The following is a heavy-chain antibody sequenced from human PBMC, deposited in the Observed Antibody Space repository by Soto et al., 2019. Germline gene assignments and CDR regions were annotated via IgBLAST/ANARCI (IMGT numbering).Heavy chain of an antibody. D-gene: IGHD3-9*01. CDR1: GYTFTSYA. CDR2: INAGNGNT. J-gene: IGHJ3*02. Sequence: GASVKVSCKASGYTFTSYAMHWVRQAPGQRLEWMGWINAGNGNTKYSQKFQGRVTITRDTSASTAYMELSSLRSEDTAVYYCASSLEYDIWYDAFDIWGQGTMVTVSS. V-gene: IGHV1-3*01. CDR3: ASSLEYDIWYDAFDI.